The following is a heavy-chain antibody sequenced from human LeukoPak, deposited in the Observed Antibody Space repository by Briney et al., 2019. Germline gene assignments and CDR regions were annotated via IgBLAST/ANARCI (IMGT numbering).Heavy chain of an antibody. J-gene: IGHJ4*02. CDR2: ISGYNGYA. Sequence: SVKVSCKASGYTFTGYYMHWVRQAPGQGLEWMGWISGYNGYAKYAQRLQGRVTMTTDTSTSTTYMELRSLRSDGTAVYYCARDRSPRHYYDTRDYHGAADYWGQGTLVTVSS. CDR3: ARDRSPRHYYDTRDYHGAADY. D-gene: IGHD3-22*01. CDR1: GYTFTGYY. V-gene: IGHV1-18*04.